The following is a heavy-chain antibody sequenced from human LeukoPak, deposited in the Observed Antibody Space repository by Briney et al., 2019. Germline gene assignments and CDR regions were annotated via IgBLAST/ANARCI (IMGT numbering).Heavy chain of an antibody. D-gene: IGHD3-9*01. CDR2: IYYSGST. J-gene: IGHJ5*02. Sequence: PSETLSLTCTVSGGSISSSSYYWGWIRQPPGKGLEWIGSIYYSGSTYYNPSLKSRVTISVDTSKNQFSLKLSSVTAADTAVYYCARAHRRPLVIMGGEKNWFDPWGQGTLVTVSS. CDR1: GGSISSSSYY. V-gene: IGHV4-39*07. CDR3: ARAHRRPLVIMGGEKNWFDP.